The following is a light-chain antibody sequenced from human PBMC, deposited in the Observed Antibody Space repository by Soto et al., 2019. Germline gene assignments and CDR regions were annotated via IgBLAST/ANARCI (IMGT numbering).Light chain of an antibody. J-gene: IGKJ1*01. Sequence: IQLTQSPSSLSASVGDRDTITCRASQGISSYLAWYQQKPGKAPKVLIYTASTLRGGVPSRFSGSGSGTDFTLTISSLQPEDFAAYYCQQFNSYPWTFGQGTKVEIK. V-gene: IGKV1-9*01. CDR1: QGISSY. CDR2: TAS. CDR3: QQFNSYPWT.